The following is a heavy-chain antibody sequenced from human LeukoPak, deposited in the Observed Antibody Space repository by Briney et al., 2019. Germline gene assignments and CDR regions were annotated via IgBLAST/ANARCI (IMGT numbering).Heavy chain of an antibody. CDR1: GGSVSTSSYY. CDR3: ARGDAYGAYFDY. CDR2: IYYSGST. V-gene: IGHV4-31*03. J-gene: IGHJ4*02. Sequence: SETLSLTCTVSGGSVSTSSYYWGWIRQPPGKGLEWIGYIYYSGSTYYNPSLKSRVTISVDTSKNQFSLKLSSVTAADTAVYYCARGDAYGAYFDYWGQGTLVTVSS. D-gene: IGHD4-17*01.